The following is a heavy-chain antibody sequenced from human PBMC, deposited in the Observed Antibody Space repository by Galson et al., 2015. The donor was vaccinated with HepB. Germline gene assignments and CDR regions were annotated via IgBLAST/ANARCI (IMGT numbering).Heavy chain of an antibody. CDR2: IYSGGST. Sequence: SLRLSCAASGFTVSSNYMSWVRQAPGKGLEWVSVIYSGGSTYYADSVKGRFTISRDNSKNTLYLQMNSLRAEDTAVYYCARASYNTYVDYWGQGTLVTVSS. J-gene: IGHJ4*02. CDR3: ARASYNTYVDY. D-gene: IGHD5-24*01. V-gene: IGHV3-66*01. CDR1: GFTVSSNY.